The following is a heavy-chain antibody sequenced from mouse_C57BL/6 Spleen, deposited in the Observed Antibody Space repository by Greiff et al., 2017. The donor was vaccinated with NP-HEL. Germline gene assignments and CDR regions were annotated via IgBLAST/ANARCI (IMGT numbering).Heavy chain of an antibody. D-gene: IGHD1-1*01. CDR2: IRNKANNHAT. CDR1: GFTFSDAW. J-gene: IGHJ1*03. V-gene: IGHV6-6*01. Sequence: EVQLVESGGGLVQPGGSMKLSCAASGFTFSDAWMDWVRQSPEKGLEWVAEIRNKANNHATYYAESVKGRFTISRDDSKSSVYLQMNSLRAEDTGIYYCTRPTYYGSSIWYFDVWGTGTTVTVSS. CDR3: TRPTYYGSSIWYFDV.